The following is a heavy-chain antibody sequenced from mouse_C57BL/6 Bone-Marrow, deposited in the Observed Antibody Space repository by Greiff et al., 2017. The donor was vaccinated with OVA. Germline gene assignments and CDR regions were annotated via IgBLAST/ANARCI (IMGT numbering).Heavy chain of an antibody. Sequence: EVQLVESGGGLVKPGGSLKLSCAASGFTFSSYAMSWVRQTPEKRLEWVATISDGGSYTYYPDNVKGRFTISRDNAKNNLYLQMSHLKSEDTAMYYCARAIRKYFDYWGQGTTLTVSS. V-gene: IGHV5-4*01. CDR2: ISDGGSYT. CDR1: GFTFSSYA. CDR3: ARAIRKYFDY. J-gene: IGHJ2*01.